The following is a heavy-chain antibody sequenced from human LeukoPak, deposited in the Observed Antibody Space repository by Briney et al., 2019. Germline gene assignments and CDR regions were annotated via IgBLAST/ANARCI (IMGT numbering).Heavy chain of an antibody. CDR2: IYYSGST. D-gene: IGHD3-16*01. V-gene: IGHV4-39*07. CDR1: GGSISSSSYY. J-gene: IGHJ6*03. CDR3: ARIPLLRGYYYYYMDV. Sequence: SETLSLTCTVSGGSISSSSYYWGWIRQPPGKGLEWIGSIYYSGSTYYNPSLKSRVTISVDTSKNQFSLKLSSVTAADTAVYYCARIPLLRGYYYYYMDVWGKGTTVTVSS.